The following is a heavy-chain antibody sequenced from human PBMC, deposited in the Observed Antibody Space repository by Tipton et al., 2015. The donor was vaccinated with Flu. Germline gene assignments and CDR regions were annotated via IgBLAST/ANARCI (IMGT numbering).Heavy chain of an antibody. CDR3: ARRDYSNYVSDPKNWFDP. CDR2: IYQTGTT. D-gene: IGHD4-11*01. CDR1: DFFISSGHF. V-gene: IGHV4-38-2*02. J-gene: IGHJ5*02. Sequence: TLSLTCTVSDFFISSGHFWGWIRQPPGKGLEWVGSIYQTGTTHHNPSLKRRVTISLDMSKNQFSLRVISVTAADTAVYYCARRDYSNYVSDPKNWFDPWGQGTLVTVSS.